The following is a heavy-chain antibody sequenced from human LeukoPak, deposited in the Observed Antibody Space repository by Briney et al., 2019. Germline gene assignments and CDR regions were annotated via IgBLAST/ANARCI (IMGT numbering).Heavy chain of an antibody. CDR2: IKQDGSQI. J-gene: IGHJ4*02. CDR3: EGGSGYLIDF. Sequence: GGSLRLSCVVPVFSFSNYWMTWGRQAPGKGLEWVANIKQDGSQIQYVDFVKGRFTISRDNAKSSLYLQMNSLRVEDTAVYYCEGGSGYLIDFWGQGTLVTVSS. V-gene: IGHV3-7*01. D-gene: IGHD3-22*01. CDR1: VFSFSNYW.